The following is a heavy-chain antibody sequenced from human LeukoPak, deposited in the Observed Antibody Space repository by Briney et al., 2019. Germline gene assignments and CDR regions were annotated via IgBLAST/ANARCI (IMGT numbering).Heavy chain of an antibody. CDR3: ARDPLLYSSNWVPYNYYYYMDV. CDR2: ISSISSTI. D-gene: IGHD6-13*01. V-gene: IGHV3-48*01. J-gene: IGHJ6*03. CDR1: GFTFSSYS. Sequence: GGALRLSCAASGFTFSSYSINWVRQAPGKGREWVSYISSISSTIYYADSVKGRCTISRDKAKNSLYLQMNSLRAEDTAVYYCARDPLLYSSNWVPYNYYYYMDVWGKGTTVTVSS.